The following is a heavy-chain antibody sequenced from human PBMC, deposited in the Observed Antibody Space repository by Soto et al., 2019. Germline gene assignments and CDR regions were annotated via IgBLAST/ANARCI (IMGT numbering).Heavy chain of an antibody. D-gene: IGHD6-13*01. CDR2: INPSGGST. J-gene: IGHJ6*02. V-gene: IGHV1-46*01. CDR3: ARDQSSSWYTYYGMDV. CDR1: GYTFTSYY. Sequence: PGASVKVSCKASGYTFTSYYMHWVRQAPGQGLEWMGIINPSGGSTSYAQKFQGRVTMTRDTSTSTVYMELSSLRSEDTAVYYCARDQSSSWYTYYGMDVWGQGTTVTVSS.